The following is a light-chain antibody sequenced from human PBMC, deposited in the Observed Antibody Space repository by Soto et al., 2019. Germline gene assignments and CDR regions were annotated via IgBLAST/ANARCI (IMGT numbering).Light chain of an antibody. V-gene: IGLV2-14*01. Sequence: QSALTQPASVSGSPGQSITISCTGTSSDVGGYKYVSWYQQYPGKAPKLMIYEVSNRPSGVSTRFSGSKSGNTASLTISGLQAEDEADYYCTSYTSSSSVLFGGVTKLTVL. CDR1: SSDVGGYKY. CDR2: EVS. J-gene: IGLJ2*01. CDR3: TSYTSSSSVL.